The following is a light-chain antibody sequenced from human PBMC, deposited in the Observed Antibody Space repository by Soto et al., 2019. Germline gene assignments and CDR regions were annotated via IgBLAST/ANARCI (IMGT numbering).Light chain of an antibody. V-gene: IGLV2-14*01. CDR3: SSYTSSSTLYV. CDR2: EVS. Sequence: QSVLTQPASVSGSPGQSITISCTGTSSDVGGYNYVSWYQQHPGKAPKLMIYEVSNRPSGVSNRFSGSKSSNTASLTISGLQAEDEADYYCSSYTSSSTLYVFGTGTKVTVL. J-gene: IGLJ1*01. CDR1: SSDVGGYNY.